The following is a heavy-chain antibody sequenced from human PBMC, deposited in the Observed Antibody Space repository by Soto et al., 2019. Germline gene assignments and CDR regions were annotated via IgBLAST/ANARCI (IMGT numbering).Heavy chain of an antibody. J-gene: IGHJ5*02. CDR2: ISAYNGNT. V-gene: IGHV1-18*04. CDR3: VYGPRYSGSYLS. Sequence: AAVKVSCNASGYTFTSYGISWVRQAPGQGLEWMGWISAYNGNTNYAQKLQGRVTMTTDTSTSTAYMELRSLRSDDTAVYYCVYGPRYSGSYLSWGQGTLFPVS. CDR1: GYTFTSYG. D-gene: IGHD1-26*01.